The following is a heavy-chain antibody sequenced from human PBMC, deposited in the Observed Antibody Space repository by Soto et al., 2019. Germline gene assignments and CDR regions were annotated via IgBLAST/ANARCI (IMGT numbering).Heavy chain of an antibody. J-gene: IGHJ5*02. V-gene: IGHV1-69*13. Sequence: WASVKVSCKASGGTFSSYAISWVRQAPGRGLEWMGGIIPLFGTTNYAQKFRGRVTVTADESTSTVYMEVRSLRFEDTAVYYCARAHGSSWYNWFDPWGQGTLVTVSS. CDR2: IIPLFGTT. CDR3: ARAHGSSWYNWFDP. CDR1: GGTFSSYA. D-gene: IGHD6-13*01.